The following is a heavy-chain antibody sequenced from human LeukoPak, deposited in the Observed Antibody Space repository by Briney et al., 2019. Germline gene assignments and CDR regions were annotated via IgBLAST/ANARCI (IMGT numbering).Heavy chain of an antibody. D-gene: IGHD3-22*01. CDR3: ARLNPASYYYDSSGSYYFDY. V-gene: IGHV1-2*02. J-gene: IGHJ4*02. Sequence: ASVNVSCKASGYSFTGYHLYWVRQAPGQGLEWLGWINPNSGGTIYAQKFQGRVTMTRDTSISTAYMELSRLRSDDTAVYYCARLNPASYYYDSSGSYYFDYWGQGTLVTVSS. CDR2: INPNSGGT. CDR1: GYSFTGYH.